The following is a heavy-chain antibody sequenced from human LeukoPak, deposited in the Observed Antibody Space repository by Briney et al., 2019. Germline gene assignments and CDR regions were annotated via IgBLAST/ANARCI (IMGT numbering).Heavy chain of an antibody. Sequence: GGSLRLSCAASGFTFSSYGMHWVCQAPGKGLEWVAVIWYDGSNKYYADSVKGRFTISRDNSKNTLYLQMNSLRAEDTAVYYCAKDSRGGNPCGIDYWGQGTLVTVSS. CDR2: IWYDGSNK. J-gene: IGHJ4*02. D-gene: IGHD4-23*01. CDR3: AKDSRGGNPCGIDY. V-gene: IGHV3-33*06. CDR1: GFTFSSYG.